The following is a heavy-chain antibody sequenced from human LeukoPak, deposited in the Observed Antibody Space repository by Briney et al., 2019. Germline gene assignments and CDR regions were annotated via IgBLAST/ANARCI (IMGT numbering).Heavy chain of an antibody. CDR1: GFTFSSYA. D-gene: IGHD4/OR15-4a*01. Sequence: GGSLRLSCAASGFTFSSYAMHWVRQALGKGLEWVAVISYDGSNKYYADSVKGRFTISRGNSKNTLYLQMNSLRTEDTAVYYCARDRLGYGALDYWGQGTLVTVSS. CDR3: ARDRLGYGALDY. V-gene: IGHV3-30-3*01. CDR2: ISYDGSNK. J-gene: IGHJ4*02.